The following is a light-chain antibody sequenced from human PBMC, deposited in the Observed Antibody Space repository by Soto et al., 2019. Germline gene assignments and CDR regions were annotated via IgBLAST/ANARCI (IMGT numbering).Light chain of an antibody. CDR2: GAS. J-gene: IGKJ3*01. CDR3: QQSGSSPFT. Sequence: EIVLTQSPGTLSLSPGERATLSCRASQSVSSSYLAWYQQKPGQAPRLLIYGASSRATGIPDRFSGGGSGTDFTLTISRVEPEDFAVYYCQQSGSSPFTFGPGTKVDIK. CDR1: QSVSSSY. V-gene: IGKV3-20*01.